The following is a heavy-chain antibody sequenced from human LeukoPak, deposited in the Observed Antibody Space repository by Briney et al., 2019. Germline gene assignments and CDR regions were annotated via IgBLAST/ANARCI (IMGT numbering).Heavy chain of an antibody. CDR2: IYYSGST. J-gene: IGHJ3*02. D-gene: IGHD2-15*01. CDR3: ARRRVVVASTDGASGAFDI. V-gene: IGHV4-31*03. CDR1: GGSISSGGYY. Sequence: ASETLSLTCTVSGGSISSGGYYWSWIRQHPGKGLEWIGYIYYSGSTYYNPSLRSRVTISVDTSKNQFSLKLSSVTAADTAVYFCARRRVVVASTDGASGAFDIWGQGTMVTVSS.